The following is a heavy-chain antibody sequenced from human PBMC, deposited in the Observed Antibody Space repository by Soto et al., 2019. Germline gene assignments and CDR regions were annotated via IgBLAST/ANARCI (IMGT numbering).Heavy chain of an antibody. Sequence: GGSLRLSCAASGFIVSNTDMSWVRQAPGKGLEWVSFIYSGGSTFYADSVKGRFTVSRDSSTNMLYLQMSSLTAEDTAVYYCAKVLLWFGEPPFFDPWGQGTLVTVSS. J-gene: IGHJ5*02. CDR1: GFIVSNTD. V-gene: IGHV3-66*01. CDR2: IYSGGST. CDR3: AKVLLWFGEPPFFDP. D-gene: IGHD3-10*01.